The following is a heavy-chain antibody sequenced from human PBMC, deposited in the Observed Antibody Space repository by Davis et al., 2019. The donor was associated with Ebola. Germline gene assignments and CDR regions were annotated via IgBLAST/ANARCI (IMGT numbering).Heavy chain of an antibody. D-gene: IGHD5-18*01. CDR1: GYTFTSYY. Sequence: ASVKVSCKASGYTFTSYYMHWVRQAPGQGLEWMGIINPSGGSTSYAQKFQGRVTMTRDTSTSTVYMELSSLRSEDTAVYYCARVDTAMVSLYYYYYGMDVWGQGTTVTVSS. CDR3: ARVDTAMVSLYYYYYGMDV. J-gene: IGHJ6*02. V-gene: IGHV1-46*01. CDR2: INPSGGST.